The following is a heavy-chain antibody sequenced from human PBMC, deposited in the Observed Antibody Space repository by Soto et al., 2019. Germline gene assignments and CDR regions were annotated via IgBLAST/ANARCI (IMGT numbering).Heavy chain of an antibody. J-gene: IGHJ4*02. Sequence: GGSLRLSCTGSGFIFSSYWMQWVRQTPGKGLVWVSRINSDESITNYADSVKGRFTISRDNAKNTLYLQMNSLRAEDTAIYYCVRDLADWGPGTLVTVSS. CDR1: GFIFSSYW. CDR2: INSDESIT. CDR3: VRDLAD. V-gene: IGHV3-74*01.